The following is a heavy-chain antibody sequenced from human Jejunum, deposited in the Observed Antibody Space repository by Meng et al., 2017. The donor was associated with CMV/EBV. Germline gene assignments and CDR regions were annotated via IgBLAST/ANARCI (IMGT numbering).Heavy chain of an antibody. Sequence: QAQLVQCGGEGKKPGASVKVSCKASGYTFTNYGITWVRQAPGQGLEWMGWINAYNGDTNYAQTLQGRVTMTTDTSTSTAYMELRSLRSDDTAVYYCARVEVGITSGDYWGQGTLVTVSS. V-gene: IGHV1-18*01. D-gene: IGHD1-26*01. CDR2: INAYNGDT. J-gene: IGHJ4*02. CDR3: ARVEVGITSGDY. CDR1: GYTFTNYG.